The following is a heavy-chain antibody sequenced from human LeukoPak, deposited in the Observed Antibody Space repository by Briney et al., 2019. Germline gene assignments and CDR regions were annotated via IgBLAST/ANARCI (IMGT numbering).Heavy chain of an antibody. V-gene: IGHV1-2*06. CDR3: ARGYCSGGSCYSVENWFDP. CDR2: INPNSGGT. CDR1: GYTFTGYY. Sequence: ASVKVSCKAAGYTFTGYYMFWVRQAPGQGLEWMGRINPNSGGTNYAQKFQGRVTMTRETSISTAYMELSRLRSDDTAVYYCARGYCSGGSCYSVENWFDPWGREPWSPSPQ. D-gene: IGHD2-15*01. J-gene: IGHJ5*02.